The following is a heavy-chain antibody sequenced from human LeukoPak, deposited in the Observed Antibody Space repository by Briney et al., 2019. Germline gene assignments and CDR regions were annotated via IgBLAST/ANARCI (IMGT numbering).Heavy chain of an antibody. D-gene: IGHD6-19*01. CDR2: IYTSGST. V-gene: IGHV4-4*07. CDR3: AGMYSSGWYSAFDI. J-gene: IGHJ3*02. Sequence: SETPSLTCTVSGGSISSYYWSWIRQPAGKGLEWIGRIYTSGSTNYNPSLKSRVTMSVDTSKNQFSLKLSSVTAADTAVYYCAGMYSSGWYSAFDIWGQGTMVTVSS. CDR1: GGSISSYY.